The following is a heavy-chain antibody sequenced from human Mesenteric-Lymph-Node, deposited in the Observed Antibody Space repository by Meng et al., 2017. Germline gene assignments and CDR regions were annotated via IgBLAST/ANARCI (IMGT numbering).Heavy chain of an antibody. CDR1: GFTFSNAW. Sequence: VGSGGGLVKPGGSLRLSFAASGFTFSNAWMSWVRQAPGKGLEWVGRIKSKTDGGTTDYAAPVIGRFTISRDDSKNTLYLQMNSLRAEDTAVYYCARKSVWYFDLWGRGTLVTVSS. CDR2: IKSKTDGGTT. J-gene: IGHJ2*01. CDR3: ARKSVWYFDL. D-gene: IGHD3-3*01. V-gene: IGHV3-15*01.